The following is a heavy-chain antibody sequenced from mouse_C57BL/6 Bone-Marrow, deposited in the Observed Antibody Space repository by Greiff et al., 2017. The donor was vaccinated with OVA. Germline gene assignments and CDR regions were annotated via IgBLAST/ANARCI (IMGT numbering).Heavy chain of an antibody. V-gene: IGHV5-4*01. J-gene: IGHJ1*03. Sequence: EVNVVESGGGLVKPGGSLKLSCAASGFTFSSYAMSWVRQTPEKRLEWVATISDGGSYTYYPDNVKGRFTISRDNAKNNLYLQMSHLKSEDTAMYYCARDQQFLWYFDVWGTGTTVTVSS. D-gene: IGHD6-1*01. CDR1: GFTFSSYA. CDR3: ARDQQFLWYFDV. CDR2: ISDGGSYT.